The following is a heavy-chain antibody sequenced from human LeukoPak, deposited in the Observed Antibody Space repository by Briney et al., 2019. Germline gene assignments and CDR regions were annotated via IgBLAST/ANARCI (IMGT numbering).Heavy chain of an antibody. CDR2: NGGT. J-gene: IGHJ3*02. V-gene: IGHV4-61*01. CDR1: DDSVSSDRYY. CDR3: AIFHRHYFPTGQQFPVNYGGFDI. Sequence: SETLSLTCSVSDDSVSSDRYYWSWLRQPPGKGLEWIGFNGGTKQPVPQESSHHIGDTSKRQFSLTLSSVTAADTAVYYCAIFHRHYFPTGQQFPVNYGGFDIWGQGTMVTVSS. D-gene: IGHD3/OR15-3a*01.